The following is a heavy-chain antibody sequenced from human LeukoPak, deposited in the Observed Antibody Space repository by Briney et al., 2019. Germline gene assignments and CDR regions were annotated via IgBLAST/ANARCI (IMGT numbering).Heavy chain of an antibody. J-gene: IGHJ4*02. Sequence: GGSLRLSCAASGFTFSDYYMSWIRQAPGKGLEWVSYISSGGSTIYYADSVKGRFTISRDNAKNSLYLQMNSLRAEDTAVYYCAKDIRRDGYNSNPDYWGQGTLVTVSS. CDR2: ISSGGSTI. V-gene: IGHV3-11*04. D-gene: IGHD5-24*01. CDR1: GFTFSDYY. CDR3: AKDIRRDGYNSNPDY.